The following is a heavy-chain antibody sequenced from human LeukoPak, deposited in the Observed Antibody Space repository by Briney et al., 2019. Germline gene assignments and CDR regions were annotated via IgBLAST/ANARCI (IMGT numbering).Heavy chain of an antibody. V-gene: IGHV5-10-1*01. CDR2: IDPSDSYT. Sequence: GASLLISCKGSGYSFTSYWISWVRQLPGKGLEWMGKIDPSDSYTNYSPSFQGHVTISADRSISTAYLQWSSLKASDTAMYYCARHHSSIWAPFDYWGQGTLVTVSS. CDR3: ARHHSSIWAPFDY. CDR1: GYSFTSYW. J-gene: IGHJ4*02. D-gene: IGHD6-13*01.